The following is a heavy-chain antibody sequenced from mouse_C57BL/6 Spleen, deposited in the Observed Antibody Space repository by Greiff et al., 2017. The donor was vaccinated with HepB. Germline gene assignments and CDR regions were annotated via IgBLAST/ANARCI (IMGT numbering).Heavy chain of an antibody. V-gene: IGHV3-6*01. Sequence: DVQLQESGPGLVKPSQSLSLTCSVTGYSITSGYYWNWIRQFPGNKLEWMGYISYDGSNNYNPSLKNRISITRDTSKNQFFLKLNAVTTEDTATYYCASGPSYYAMDYWGQGTSVTVSS. CDR1: GYSITSGYY. J-gene: IGHJ4*01. CDR2: ISYDGSN. CDR3: ASGPSYYAMDY.